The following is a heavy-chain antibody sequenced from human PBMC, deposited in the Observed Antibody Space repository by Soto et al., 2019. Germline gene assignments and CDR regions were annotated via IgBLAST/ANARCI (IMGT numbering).Heavy chain of an antibody. CDR2: IIPIFGTA. D-gene: IGHD3-10*01. CDR3: ARDYYGSGSYPHPYYYYGMDV. J-gene: IGHJ6*02. Sequence: VKVSCKASGGTFSSYAISWVRQAPGQGLEWMGGIIPIFGTANYAQKFQGRVTITADESTSTAYMELSSLRSEDTAVYYCARDYYGSGSYPHPYYYYGMDVWGQGTTVTVSS. CDR1: GGTFSSYA. V-gene: IGHV1-69*01.